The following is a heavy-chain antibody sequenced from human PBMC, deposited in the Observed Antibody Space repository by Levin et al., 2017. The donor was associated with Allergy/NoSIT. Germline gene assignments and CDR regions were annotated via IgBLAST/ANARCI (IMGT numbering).Heavy chain of an antibody. V-gene: IGHV3-21*01. CDR3: ATSRQESGDGRNGLDV. Sequence: PGGSLRLSCSGSGFTFSSYTMYWVRQAPGKGLEWVSSITSSSRYIDFADSVKGRFTVSRDNTKNSLYLQMNSLRAEDTAVYYCATSRQESGDGRNGLDVWGQGTTVTVSS. CDR2: ITSSSRYI. J-gene: IGHJ6*02. D-gene: IGHD4-17*01. CDR1: GFTFSSYT.